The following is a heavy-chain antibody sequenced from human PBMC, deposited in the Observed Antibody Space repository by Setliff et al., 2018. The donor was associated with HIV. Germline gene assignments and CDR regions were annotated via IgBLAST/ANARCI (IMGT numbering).Heavy chain of an antibody. CDR3: SRVHSPLYYDILTGYLDY. CDR2: INSNTYGGTT. Sequence: GGSLRLSCAASGFTFSNYAMTWVRQAPGKGLEWVGFINSNTYGGTTDYAASVKGRFTISRDDSKSSAYLLMNSLKTEDTAVYYCSRVHSPLYYDILTGYLDYWGQGTLVTVS. V-gene: IGHV3-49*04. D-gene: IGHD3-9*01. J-gene: IGHJ4*02. CDR1: GFTFSNYA.